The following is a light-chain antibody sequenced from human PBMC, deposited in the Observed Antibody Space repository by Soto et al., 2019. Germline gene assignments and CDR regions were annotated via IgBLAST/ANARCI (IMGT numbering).Light chain of an antibody. CDR3: QQINGSPWT. CDR2: GAS. Sequence: IQLTQSPSSLSASVRDRVTITCRASPAIASFLAWYQQKPGTAPKLLIYGASTLQSGVPSRFSGSRSGTDYTLTIASLQPEDFATYYCQQINGSPWTFGQGTKVDIK. J-gene: IGKJ1*01. CDR1: PAIASF. V-gene: IGKV1-9*01.